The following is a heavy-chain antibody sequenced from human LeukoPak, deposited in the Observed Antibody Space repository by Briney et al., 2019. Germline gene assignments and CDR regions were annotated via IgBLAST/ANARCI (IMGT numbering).Heavy chain of an antibody. J-gene: IGHJ4*02. CDR1: GFTFSSYN. V-gene: IGHV3-21*01. Sequence: GGSLRLSCAAYGFTFSSYNMNWVRQAPGKGLEWVSFISTSSSYIYYADSVKGRFTISRDNAKNSLFLQMNSLRAEDTAVYYCARFALKTPPTDWGQGTLVTVSS. CDR3: ARFALKTPPTD. CDR2: ISTSSSYI.